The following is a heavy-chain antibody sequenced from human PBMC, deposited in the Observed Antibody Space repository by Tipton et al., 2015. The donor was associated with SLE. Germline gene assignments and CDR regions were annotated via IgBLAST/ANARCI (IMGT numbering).Heavy chain of an antibody. CDR2: INTNTGNP. J-gene: IGHJ4*02. V-gene: IGHV7-4-1*02. CDR3: ARAKTQLGQWLVKGPFDY. Sequence: QLVQSGAEVKKPGASVKVSCKASGYTFTSYAMNWVRQAPGQGLEWMGWINTNTGNPTYAQGFTGRFVFSLDTSVSTAYLQISSLKAEDTAVYYCARAKTQLGQWLVKGPFDYWGQGTLVTVSS. D-gene: IGHD6-19*01. CDR1: GYTFTSYA.